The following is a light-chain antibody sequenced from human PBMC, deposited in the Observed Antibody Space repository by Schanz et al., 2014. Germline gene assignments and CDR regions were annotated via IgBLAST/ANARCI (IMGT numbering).Light chain of an antibody. CDR3: QQRSNWPLT. V-gene: IGKV3-11*01. Sequence: EIVMTQSPATLSVSPGERATLSCRARQSVSSNLAWYQQKPGQAPRLLIYDASNRATGIPARFSGSGSGTDFTLTISSLEPEDFAVYYCQQRSNWPLTFGGGTKVEIK. CDR1: QSVSSN. J-gene: IGKJ4*01. CDR2: DAS.